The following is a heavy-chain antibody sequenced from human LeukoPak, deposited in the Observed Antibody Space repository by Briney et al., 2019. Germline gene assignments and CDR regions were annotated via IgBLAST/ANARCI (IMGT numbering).Heavy chain of an antibody. CDR2: IRSKAYGGTT. V-gene: IGHV3-49*04. D-gene: IGHD1-26*01. Sequence: GGSLRLSCTASGFTFGDYSMNWVRQAPGKGLEWVGFIRSKAYGGTTEYAASVKSRFTIARVHCKSIAYLQMNSLKTDDTAVYYCTGGGRATHDYWGQGTLVTVSS. CDR3: TGGGRATHDY. CDR1: GFTFGDYS. J-gene: IGHJ4*02.